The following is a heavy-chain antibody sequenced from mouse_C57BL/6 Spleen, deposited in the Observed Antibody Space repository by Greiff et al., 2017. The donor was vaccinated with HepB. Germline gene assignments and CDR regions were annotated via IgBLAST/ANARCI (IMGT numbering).Heavy chain of an antibody. CDR3: ARSGYYEGFAY. D-gene: IGHD2-3*01. Sequence: QVQLQQSGAELVKPGASVKLSCKASGYTFTSYWMHWVKQRPGQGLEWIGMIHPNSGSTNYNEKFKSKATLTVDKSSSTAYMQLSSLTSEDSAVYYCARSGYYEGFAYWGQGTLVTVSA. CDR1: GYTFTSYW. V-gene: IGHV1-64*01. J-gene: IGHJ3*01. CDR2: IHPNSGST.